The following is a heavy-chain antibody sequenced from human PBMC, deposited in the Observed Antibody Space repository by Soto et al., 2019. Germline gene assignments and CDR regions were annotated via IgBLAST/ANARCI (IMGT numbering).Heavy chain of an antibody. CDR2: INPNSGGT. V-gene: IGHV1-2*02. CDR3: ASAAVTGTAGLDF. D-gene: IGHD6-19*01. CDR1: GYTFSGFY. Sequence: ASVKVSCKASGYTFSGFYMHWVRQAPGQGLEWMGWINPNSGGTKSAEKFQGRVTMTRDASIGTAYMELSRLTSDDTAVYYCASAAVTGTAGLDFWGQGTQVTVSS. J-gene: IGHJ4*02.